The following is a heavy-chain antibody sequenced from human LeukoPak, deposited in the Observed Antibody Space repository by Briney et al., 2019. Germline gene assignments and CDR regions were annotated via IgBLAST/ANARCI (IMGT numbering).Heavy chain of an antibody. CDR3: ARVPDYDILTGYSANWFDP. V-gene: IGHV4-38-2*01. CDR2: IYHSGST. J-gene: IGHJ5*02. CDR1: GYSISSGYY. D-gene: IGHD3-9*01. Sequence: SETLSLTCAVSGYSISSGYYWGWIRQPPGKGLEWIGSIYHSGSTYYNPSLKSRVTISVDTSKNQFSLKLSSVTAADTAVYYCARVPDYDILTGYSANWFDPWGRGTLVTVSS.